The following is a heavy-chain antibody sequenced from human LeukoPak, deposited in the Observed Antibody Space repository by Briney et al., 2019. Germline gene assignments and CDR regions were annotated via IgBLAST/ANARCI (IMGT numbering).Heavy chain of an antibody. CDR1: GISISSYE. D-gene: IGHD6-19*01. J-gene: IGHJ4*02. Sequence: PGGSLRLSCVASGISISSYEMNWVRQAPGKGLEWVSYISSSGSTMYYADSVKGRFTISRDNSKNTLYLQMNSLRAEDTAVYYCARDLYRYSSGWYVLDYWGQGTLVTVSS. CDR2: ISSSGSTM. V-gene: IGHV3-48*03. CDR3: ARDLYRYSSGWYVLDY.